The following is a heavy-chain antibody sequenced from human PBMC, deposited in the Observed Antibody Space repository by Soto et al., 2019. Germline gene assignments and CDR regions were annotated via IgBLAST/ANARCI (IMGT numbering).Heavy chain of an antibody. D-gene: IGHD3-3*01. CDR3: ARGGLVGDHYYYYMDV. CDR1: GFTFGSYS. CDR2: LSSLSSTI. J-gene: IGHJ6*03. V-gene: IGHV3-48*01. Sequence: GGSLRLSCAASGFTFGSYSMNWVRQAPGKGLEYISYLSSLSSTISYADSVKGRFTISRDNAKNSLYLQMNSLRAEDTAVYFCARGGLVGDHYYYYMDVWGKGTTVTVSS.